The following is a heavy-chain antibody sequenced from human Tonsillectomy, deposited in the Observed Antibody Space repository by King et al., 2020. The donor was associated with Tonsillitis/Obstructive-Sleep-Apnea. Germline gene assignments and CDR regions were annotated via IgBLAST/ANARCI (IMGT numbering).Heavy chain of an antibody. CDR2: INHSGSA. V-gene: IGHV4-34*01. J-gene: IGHJ4*02. CDR1: GSSFSAYY. CDR3: ARKESSSWYSDY. Sequence: VQLQQWGAGLLKPSETLSLTCAVYGSSFSAYYWSWIRQPPGKGLEWIGEINHSGSANYNPSLKSRVTISVDTSKNQFSLKLSSVTAADTAVYYCARKESSSWYSDYWGQGTLVTVSS. D-gene: IGHD6-13*01.